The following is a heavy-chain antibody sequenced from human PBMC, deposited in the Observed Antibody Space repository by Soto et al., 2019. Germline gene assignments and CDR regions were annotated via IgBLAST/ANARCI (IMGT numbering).Heavy chain of an antibody. CDR3: AKGGSNAGMDF. V-gene: IGHV3-30*18. Sequence: GGSLRLSCAASGFTFSNHRMHWVRQAPGKGLEWVAVTSYDHNEYYADSVKGRFTVSRDSSNNTLYLQMNSLRAEDMAVYYCAKGGSNAGMDFWGQGTPVTVPS. CDR1: GFTFSNHR. CDR2: TSYDHNE. D-gene: IGHD1-26*01. J-gene: IGHJ6*02.